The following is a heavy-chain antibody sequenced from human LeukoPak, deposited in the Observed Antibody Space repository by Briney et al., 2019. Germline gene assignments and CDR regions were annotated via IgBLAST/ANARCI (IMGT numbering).Heavy chain of an antibody. V-gene: IGHV4-59*12. Sequence: SETLSLTCTVSGGSISSYYWSWIRQPPGKGLEWIGYIYYSGSTNYNPSLKSRVTISVDTSKNQFSLKLSPVTAADTAVYYCASGGTHYDYVWGSWNYFDYWGQGTLVTVSS. CDR1: GGSISSYY. CDR3: ASGGTHYDYVWGSWNYFDY. J-gene: IGHJ4*02. CDR2: IYYSGST. D-gene: IGHD3-16*01.